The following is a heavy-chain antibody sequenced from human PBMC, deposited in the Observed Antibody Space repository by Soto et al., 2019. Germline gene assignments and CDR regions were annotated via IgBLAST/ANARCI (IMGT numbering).Heavy chain of an antibody. CDR2: IYYSGST. CDR1: GGSISSGGYY. V-gene: IGHV4-31*03. J-gene: IGHJ5*02. Sequence: SETLSLTCTVSGGSISSGGYYWSWIRQHPGKGLEWIGYIYYSGSTYYNPSLRSRVTISVDTSKNQFSLKLSSVTAADTAVYYCARVDPSYYCGSGSPVGPWGQGTLVTVSS. D-gene: IGHD3-10*01. CDR3: ARVDPSYYCGSGSPVGP.